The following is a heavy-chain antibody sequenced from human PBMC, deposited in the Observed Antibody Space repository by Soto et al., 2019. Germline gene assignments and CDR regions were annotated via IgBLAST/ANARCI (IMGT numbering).Heavy chain of an antibody. CDR1: GDSITSNSYF. V-gene: IGHV4-39*02. CDR2: IYYSGTT. D-gene: IGHD6-19*01. J-gene: IGHJ4*02. CDR3: ARDRVAAPWYYFDS. Sequence: SETLSLTCTVSGDSITSNSYFWAWIRQPPGKGLEWIGSIYYSGTTYHNPSLKSRVTISVDRSNNQFSLKLTSVTAADTAVYYCARDRVAAPWYYFDSWGQGILVTVS.